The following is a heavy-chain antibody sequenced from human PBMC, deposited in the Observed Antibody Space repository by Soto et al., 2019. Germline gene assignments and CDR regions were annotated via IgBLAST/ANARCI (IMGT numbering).Heavy chain of an antibody. CDR2: IYWDDDK. CDR1: GFSLSTSGVG. CDR3: AHLLYYDYIWGSYRYYYFDY. Sequence: PTQTLTLTCTFSGFSLSTSGVGVGWIRQPPGKALEWLALIYWDDDKRYSPSLKSRLTITKDTSKNQVVLTMTNMDPVDTATYYCAHLLYYDYIWGSYRYYYFDYWGQGTLVTVSS. D-gene: IGHD3-16*02. J-gene: IGHJ4*02. V-gene: IGHV2-5*02.